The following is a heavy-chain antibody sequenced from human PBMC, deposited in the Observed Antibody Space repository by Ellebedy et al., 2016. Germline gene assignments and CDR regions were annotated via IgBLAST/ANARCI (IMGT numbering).Heavy chain of an antibody. CDR1: GFSLSTTEVV. J-gene: IGHJ4*02. V-gene: IGHV2-5*01. CDR3: ANKSTVHSVDY. CDR2: IYGNDDK. Sequence: SGPTLVKPTQTLTLTCTFSGFSLSTTEVVVGWVRQPPGKALDWLAFIYGNDDKRYSPSLKNRLTITKDTSKNQVVLTMTNMNPVDTGTYYCANKSTVHSVDYWGQGTLVTVSS. D-gene: IGHD5/OR15-5a*01.